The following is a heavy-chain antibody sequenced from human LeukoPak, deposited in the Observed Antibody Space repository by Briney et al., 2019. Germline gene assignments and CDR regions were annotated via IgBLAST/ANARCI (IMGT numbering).Heavy chain of an antibody. J-gene: IGHJ4*02. CDR3: ARGRNRVDY. Sequence: SETLSLTCAVYGGSFSGYYWSWIRQPPGKGLEWIGEINHSGSTNYNPSLKSRVTISVVTSKNQFSLKLSSVTAADTAVYYCARGRNRVDYWGQGTLVTVSS. CDR2: INHSGST. D-gene: IGHD1-14*01. CDR1: GGSFSGYY. V-gene: IGHV4-34*01.